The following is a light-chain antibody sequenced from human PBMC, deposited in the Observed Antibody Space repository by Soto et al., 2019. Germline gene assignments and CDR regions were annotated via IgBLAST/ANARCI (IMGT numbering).Light chain of an antibody. V-gene: IGLV2-14*01. CDR1: SSDIDGYNY. Sequence: QSALTQPASVSGSTGQSITISCTEASSDIDGYNYVSWYQQHPVKAPKLIIYDVTNRPSGVSNRFSGSKSGNTASLTISGLQAEDEADYYCSSYTSSSPYVFGTGTKLTVL. CDR2: DVT. J-gene: IGLJ1*01. CDR3: SSYTSSSPYV.